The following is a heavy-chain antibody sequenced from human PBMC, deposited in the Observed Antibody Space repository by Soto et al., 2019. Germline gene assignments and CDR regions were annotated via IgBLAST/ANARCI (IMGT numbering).Heavy chain of an antibody. CDR3: ARSEVVVVPAAYNWFDP. J-gene: IGHJ5*02. Sequence: QVQLVQSGAEVKKPGSSVKVSCKASGGTFSSYAISWVRQAPGQGLEWMGGIIPIFGTANYAQKFQGRVTITADESKSTAYMELSSLRSEDTAVYYCARSEVVVVPAAYNWFDPWGQGTLVTVSS. V-gene: IGHV1-69*01. CDR1: GGTFSSYA. D-gene: IGHD2-2*01. CDR2: IIPIFGTA.